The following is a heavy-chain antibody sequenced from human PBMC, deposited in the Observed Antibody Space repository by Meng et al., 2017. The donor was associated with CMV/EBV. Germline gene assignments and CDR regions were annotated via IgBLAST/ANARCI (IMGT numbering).Heavy chain of an antibody. J-gene: IGHJ4*02. Sequence: GESLKISCAASGFTFSSYSMNWVRQAPGKGLEWVSAISGSGGSTYYADSVKGRFTISRDNSKNTLYLQMNSLRAEDTAVYYCAKDPSFEYSSSFDYWGQGTLVTVSS. CDR2: ISGSGGST. CDR1: GFTFSSYS. D-gene: IGHD6-6*01. V-gene: IGHV3-23*01. CDR3: AKDPSFEYSSSFDY.